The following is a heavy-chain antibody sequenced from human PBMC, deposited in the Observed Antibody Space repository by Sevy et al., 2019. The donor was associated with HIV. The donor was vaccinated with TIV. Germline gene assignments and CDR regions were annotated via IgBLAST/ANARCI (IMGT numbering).Heavy chain of an antibody. CDR1: GYTFTSYG. CDR2: ISAYNGNT. V-gene: IGHV1-18*01. CDR3: ASQISGPTTNFDY. D-gene: IGHD4-17*01. Sequence: ASVKVSCKASGYTFTSYGISWVRQAPGQGLEWMGWISAYNGNTNYAQTLQGRVTMTTDTSTSTAYMGLRSLRSDDTAVYYCASQISGPTTNFDYWGQGTLVTVSS. J-gene: IGHJ4*02.